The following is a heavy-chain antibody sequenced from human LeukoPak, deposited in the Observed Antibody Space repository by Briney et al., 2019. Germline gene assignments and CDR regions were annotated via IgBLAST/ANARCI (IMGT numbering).Heavy chain of an antibody. Sequence: SETLSLTCTVSGGSINSGSYYWSWIRQPAGKGLEWIGRIYIRGSTNYNPSLKSRVTISVDTSKNQFSLKLTSVTAADTAVYYCARAFWGSGIDYWGQGTLVTVSS. CDR1: GGSINSGSYY. CDR2: IYIRGST. J-gene: IGHJ4*02. V-gene: IGHV4-61*02. CDR3: ARAFWGSGIDY. D-gene: IGHD3-16*01.